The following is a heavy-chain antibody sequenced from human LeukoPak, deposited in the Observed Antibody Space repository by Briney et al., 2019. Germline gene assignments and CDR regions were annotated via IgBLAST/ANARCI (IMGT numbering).Heavy chain of an antibody. V-gene: IGHV5-51*01. D-gene: IGHD1-26*01. Sequence: GESLKISCKGSGYGFTSYWIGWVRQTPGKGLEWMGIIYPGDSDTTYSPSFQGQVTISADKSISTAYLQWSSPKASDTAIYYCARRDGSDFDYWGQGTLVTVSS. J-gene: IGHJ4*02. CDR1: GYGFTSYW. CDR2: IYPGDSDT. CDR3: ARRDGSDFDY.